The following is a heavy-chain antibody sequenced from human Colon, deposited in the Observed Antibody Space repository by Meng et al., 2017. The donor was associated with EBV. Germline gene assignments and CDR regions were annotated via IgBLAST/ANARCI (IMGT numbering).Heavy chain of an antibody. V-gene: IGHV4-34*12. J-gene: IGHJ4*02. CDR2: IIHGGSP. CDR1: GGSLSGAY. Sequence: QRQLQQWGAGLSKPSETLSRTCAVKGGSLSGAYWNWIRQPPGKGLEWIGEIIHGGSPSYNPSLKSRVTISIDTSKNQLSLMLSSVTAADTAVYYCARRPTGIDYWGQGTLVTVSS. D-gene: IGHD2-8*02. CDR3: ARRPTGIDY.